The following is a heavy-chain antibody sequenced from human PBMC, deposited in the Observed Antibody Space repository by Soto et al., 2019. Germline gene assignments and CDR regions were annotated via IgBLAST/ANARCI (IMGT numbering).Heavy chain of an antibody. CDR3: ASIFGVVTPPDY. CDR2: INKDGSQK. Sequence: VGSLRLSCAASGFTLSNYWMTWVRQAPGKGLEWVANINKDGSQKNYVDSVKGRFTIARDNGQNSLSLQMNSLRAEDTAVYYCASIFGVVTPPDYWGQGTLVTVSS. CDR1: GFTLSNYW. D-gene: IGHD3-3*01. V-gene: IGHV3-7*03. J-gene: IGHJ4*02.